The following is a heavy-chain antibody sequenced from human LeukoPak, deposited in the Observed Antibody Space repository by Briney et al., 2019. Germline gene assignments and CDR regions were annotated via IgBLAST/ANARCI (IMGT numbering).Heavy chain of an antibody. CDR1: GGSISSSSYY. D-gene: IGHD1-14*01. J-gene: IGHJ4*02. CDR3: ARESSRRGTHFDY. Sequence: SETLSLTCTVSGGSISSSSYYWGWIRQPPGKGLEWIGSIYYSGSTYYNPSLKSRVTISVDTSENQFSLKLSSVTAADTAVYYCARESSRRGTHFDYWGQGTLVTVSS. CDR2: IYYSGST. V-gene: IGHV4-39*07.